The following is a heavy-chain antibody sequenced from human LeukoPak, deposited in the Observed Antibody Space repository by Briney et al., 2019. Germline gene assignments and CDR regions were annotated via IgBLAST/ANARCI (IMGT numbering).Heavy chain of an antibody. CDR3: AKDTQSMIVVPYYFDY. CDR2: TSGSGGST. D-gene: IGHD3-22*01. V-gene: IGHV3-23*01. CDR1: GFTFSNSA. J-gene: IGHJ4*02. Sequence: GGSLRLSCAASGFTFSNSAMSWVRQAPGKGLEWVSATSGSGGSTYYADAVKGRFTISRDNSKNTLYLHMNTLRAEDTDVYYCAKDTQSMIVVPYYFDYWGQGTLVTVSS.